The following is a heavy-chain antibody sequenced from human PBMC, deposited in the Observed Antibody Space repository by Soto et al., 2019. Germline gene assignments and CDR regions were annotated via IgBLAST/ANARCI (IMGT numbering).Heavy chain of an antibody. CDR3: ARDPRDSSGHPTPFDY. Sequence: EVQLVESGGGLVKPGGSLRLSCAASGFTFSSYSMNWVRQAPGKGLEWVSSISSSSSYIYYADSVKGRFTISRDNAKNSLYLQMNCLRAEDTAVYYCARDPRDSSGHPTPFDYWGQGTLVTVSS. J-gene: IGHJ4*02. D-gene: IGHD6-19*01. V-gene: IGHV3-21*01. CDR1: GFTFSSYS. CDR2: ISSSSSYI.